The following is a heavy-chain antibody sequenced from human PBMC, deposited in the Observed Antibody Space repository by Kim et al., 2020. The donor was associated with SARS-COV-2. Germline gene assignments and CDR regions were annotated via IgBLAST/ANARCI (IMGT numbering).Heavy chain of an antibody. CDR3: ARFQGLPGHYYYSGMDV. J-gene: IGHJ6*02. V-gene: IGHV4-59*01. Sequence: LKSRVTISVDTSKNQFSLKLSSVTAADTAVYYCARFQGLPGHYYYSGMDVWGQGTTVTVSS.